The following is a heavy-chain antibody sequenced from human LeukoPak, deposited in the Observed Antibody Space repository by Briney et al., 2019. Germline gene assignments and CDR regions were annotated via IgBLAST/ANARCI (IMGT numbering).Heavy chain of an antibody. CDR3: ARDDYSNYEGYYYYMDV. CDR2: IYTSGST. CDR1: GGSISSGSYY. J-gene: IGHJ6*03. Sequence: SQTLSLTCTVSGGSISSGSYYWSWIRQPAGKGLEWIGRIYTSGSTNYNPSLKSRVTISVDTSKNQFSLKLSSVTAADTAVYYCARDDYSNYEGYYYYMDVWGKGTTVTVSS. D-gene: IGHD4-11*01. V-gene: IGHV4-61*02.